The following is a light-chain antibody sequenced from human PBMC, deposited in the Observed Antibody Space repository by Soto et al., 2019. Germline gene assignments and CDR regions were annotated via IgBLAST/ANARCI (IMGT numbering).Light chain of an antibody. CDR2: DVT. J-gene: IGLJ1*01. CDR3: SSYTDRKNLV. CDR1: SSDIGGYNS. V-gene: IGLV2-8*01. Sequence: QYALTQSPSASGSPGQSVTISCTGTSSDIGGYNSVSWYQQHPGKAPKVMIYDVTKRPSGVPDRFSGSKSGNTASLTVSALQAEDEADYYCSSYTDRKNLVFGTGTKLTVL.